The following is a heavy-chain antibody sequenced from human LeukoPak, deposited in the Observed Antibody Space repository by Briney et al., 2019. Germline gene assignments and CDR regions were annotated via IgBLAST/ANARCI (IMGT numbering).Heavy chain of an antibody. CDR1: GGTFSSYA. J-gene: IGHJ3*02. CDR3: ARARAAEEDAFDI. V-gene: IGHV1-69*06. CDR2: IIPIFGTA. D-gene: IGHD6-25*01. Sequence: ASVKVSCKASGGTFSSYAISWVRQAPGQGREWVGGIIPIFGTANYAQKFQGRVTITADKSTSTAYMELSSLRSEDTAVYYCARARAAEEDAFDIWGQGTMVTVSS.